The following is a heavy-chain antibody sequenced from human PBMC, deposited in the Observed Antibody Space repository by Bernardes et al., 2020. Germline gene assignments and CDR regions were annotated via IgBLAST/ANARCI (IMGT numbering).Heavy chain of an antibody. CDR1: GYTFTSYD. D-gene: IGHD3-22*01. CDR2: MNPNSGNT. J-gene: IGHJ3*01. CDR3: ARQTDDSSGYWAGW. Sequence: ASLKVSCKASGYTFTSYDINWVRQATGQGLEWMGWMNPNSGNTGYAQKFQGRVTMTRNTSISTAYMELSSLRSEDTAVYYCARQTDDSSGYWAGWWGQGTMVTGSS. V-gene: IGHV1-8*01.